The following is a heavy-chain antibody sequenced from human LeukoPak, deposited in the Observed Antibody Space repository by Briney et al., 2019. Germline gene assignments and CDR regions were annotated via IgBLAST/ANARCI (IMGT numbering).Heavy chain of an antibody. CDR1: GFTFSTYA. Sequence: GGSLRLSCVASGFTFSTYAMNWVRQAPGKGLEWVSYISSTGSIIYYADSVKGRFTISRDNAKNSLYLQMNSLRAEDTAVYYCARDLGYSYGYSWGQGTLVTVSS. CDR3: ARDLGYSYGYS. V-gene: IGHV3-48*03. D-gene: IGHD5-18*01. CDR2: ISSTGSII. J-gene: IGHJ4*02.